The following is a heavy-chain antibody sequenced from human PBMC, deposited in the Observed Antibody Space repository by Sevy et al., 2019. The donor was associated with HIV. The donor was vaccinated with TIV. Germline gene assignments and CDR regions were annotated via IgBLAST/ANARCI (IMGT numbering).Heavy chain of an antibody. CDR2: IYYSGRT. V-gene: IGHV4-30-4*01. D-gene: IGHD3-3*01. J-gene: IGHJ4*02. Sequence: SETLSLTCSVSGGSISNADYYWSWIRQPPGKGLEWFGYIYYSGRTYYNPSLKSRISISVDTSRNQFSLGLDSVTAADTAVYYCARMKFWNGYFDYWGQGTLVTVSS. CDR1: GGSISNADYY. CDR3: ARMKFWNGYFDY.